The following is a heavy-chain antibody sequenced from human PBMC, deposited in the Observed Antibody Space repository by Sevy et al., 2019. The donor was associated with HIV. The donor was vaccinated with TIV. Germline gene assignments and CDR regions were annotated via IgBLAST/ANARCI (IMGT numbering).Heavy chain of an antibody. CDR1: GFTFSSYA. Sequence: GGSLRLSCTASGFTFSSYAMYWVRQAPGKGLEWVAVISYDGNNKDYADSVKGRFTISRDNSKNTLYLQMNSLRAEDTAVYYCARESIAVAGIGYYFKYWGQGTLVTVSS. CDR2: ISYDGNNK. D-gene: IGHD6-19*01. V-gene: IGHV3-30*04. J-gene: IGHJ4*02. CDR3: ARESIAVAGIGYYFKY.